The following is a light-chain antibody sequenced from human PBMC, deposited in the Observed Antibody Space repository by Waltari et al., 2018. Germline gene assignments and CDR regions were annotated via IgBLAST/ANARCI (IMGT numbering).Light chain of an antibody. CDR2: RNN. J-gene: IGLJ2*01. CDR3: AAWDDSLSGVV. Sequence: QSVLTQPPSASGTPGQRVTISCSGSSSNIGSNYVYWYQQLPGTTPKLLIYRNNQQPSGVPDRFSGSQSGTSASLAISGLRSEDEADYYCAAWDDSLSGVVFGGGTKLTVL. CDR1: SSNIGSNY. V-gene: IGLV1-47*01.